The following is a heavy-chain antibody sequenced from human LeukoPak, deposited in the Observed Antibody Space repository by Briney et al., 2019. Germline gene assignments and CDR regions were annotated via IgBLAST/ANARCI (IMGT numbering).Heavy chain of an antibody. J-gene: IGHJ3*02. D-gene: IGHD4-23*01. V-gene: IGHV1-46*01. CDR2: INPSGGST. Sequence: ASVKVSCKASGYTFTSYYIHWVRQAPGQGLEWMGLINPSGGSTSYAQKFQGRVTMTRDTSTSTVYMELSSLRSEDTAVYYCARDLGLADGGNRRYAFDIWGQGTMVTVSS. CDR1: GYTFTSYY. CDR3: ARDLGLADGGNRRYAFDI.